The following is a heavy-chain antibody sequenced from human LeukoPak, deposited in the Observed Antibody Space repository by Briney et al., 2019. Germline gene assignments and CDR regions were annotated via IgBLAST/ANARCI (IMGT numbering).Heavy chain of an antibody. CDR3: AADYGDYVSPSD. Sequence: GGSLRLSCAASGFNFRDSAMHWVRQPPGKGLEGVAVSSYDGTNKYYADSVNGRSTISRDNSKNTLFLQMNNLRLEDTAVYYCAADYGDYVSPSDWGQGSLVIVSS. V-gene: IGHV3-30*04. CDR1: GFNFRDSA. CDR2: SSYDGTNK. J-gene: IGHJ4*02. D-gene: IGHD4-17*01.